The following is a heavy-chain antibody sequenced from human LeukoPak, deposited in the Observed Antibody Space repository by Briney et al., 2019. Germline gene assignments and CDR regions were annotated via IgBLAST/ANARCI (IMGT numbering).Heavy chain of an antibody. CDR2: TIPIFGTA. D-gene: IGHD3-22*01. CDR1: GGTFSSYA. Sequence: SVKVSCKASGGTFSSYAISWVRQVPGQGLEWMGRTIPIFGTANYAQKFQGRVTITTDESTSTAYMELSSLRSQDTAVYYCARDRRYYDSSGYYCCFDYWGQGTLVTVSS. J-gene: IGHJ4*02. CDR3: ARDRRYYDSSGYYCCFDY. V-gene: IGHV1-69*05.